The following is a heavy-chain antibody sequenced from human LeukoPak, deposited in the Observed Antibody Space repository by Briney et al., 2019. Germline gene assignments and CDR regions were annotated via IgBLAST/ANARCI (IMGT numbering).Heavy chain of an antibody. V-gene: IGHV1-2*02. CDR1: GYTFTDYY. CDR3: ARGDIYGDYVW. D-gene: IGHD4-17*01. CDR2: INPYSGGT. Sequence: GASVKVSCKASGYTFTDYYMHWVRQAPGKGLEWMGWINPYSGGTKNAQKFQGRVTMTRDASTSTAYMDLSRLTSDDTAFYYCARGDIYGDYVWWGQGTLVTVFS. J-gene: IGHJ4*02.